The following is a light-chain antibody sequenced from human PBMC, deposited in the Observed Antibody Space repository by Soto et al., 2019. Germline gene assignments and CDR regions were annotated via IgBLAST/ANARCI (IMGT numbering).Light chain of an antibody. CDR2: AAS. J-gene: IGKJ4*01. Sequence: DIQMTQSPSSLSASVGDRVTISCQASQDIKKYLNWYQQKPGKAPKLLIYAASNLETGVPSRLSGSGSGTYFTFTISSLQPEDFATYYCQQYDNLPPKVTFGGGTKVDI. CDR3: QQYDNLPPKVT. V-gene: IGKV1-33*01. CDR1: QDIKKY.